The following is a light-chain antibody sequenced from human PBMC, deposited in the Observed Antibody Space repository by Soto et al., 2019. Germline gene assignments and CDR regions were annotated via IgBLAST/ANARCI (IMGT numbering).Light chain of an antibody. CDR2: DVS. CDR3: SSYTSSSTLGV. Sequence: QSALTQPASVSGSPGQSITISCTGTSSDVGGYNYVSWYQQHPGKAPKLMIYDVSNRPSGVSNRFSGSKSGNTASLTISGLQAEYEADYYCSSYTSSSTLGVVGTGTKLTV. J-gene: IGLJ1*01. V-gene: IGLV2-14*01. CDR1: SSDVGGYNY.